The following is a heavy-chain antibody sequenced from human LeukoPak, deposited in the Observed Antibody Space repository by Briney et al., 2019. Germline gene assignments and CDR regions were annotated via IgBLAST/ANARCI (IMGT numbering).Heavy chain of an antibody. CDR1: GFTFSSYS. J-gene: IGHJ3*02. CDR3: ATLGDIAVVDDSFDI. V-gene: IGHV3-21*01. CDR2: ISSSSSYI. Sequence: PGGSLSLSCAASGFTFSSYSMNWVRQAPGKGLEWVSSISSSSSYIYYADSVKGRFTISRDNAKNSLYLQMNSLRAEDTAVYYCATLGDIAVVDDSFDIWGQGTTVTVSS. D-gene: IGHD2-15*01.